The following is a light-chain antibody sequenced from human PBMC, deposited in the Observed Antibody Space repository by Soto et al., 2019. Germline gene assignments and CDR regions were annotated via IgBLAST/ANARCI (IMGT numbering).Light chain of an antibody. V-gene: IGLV2-8*01. CDR3: SSYAGSNKGV. Sequence: QCALTQPPSASGSPGQSVTISCTGTSSDVGGYNYVSWYQQHPGKAPKLMIYEVSKRPSGVPDRFSGSKSGNTASLTVSGLQAADEADYYCSSYAGSNKGVFGGGTKLTVL. J-gene: IGLJ2*01. CDR2: EVS. CDR1: SSDVGGYNY.